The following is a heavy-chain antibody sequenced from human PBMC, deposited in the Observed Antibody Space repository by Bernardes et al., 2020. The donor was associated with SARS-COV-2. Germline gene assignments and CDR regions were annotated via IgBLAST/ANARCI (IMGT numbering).Heavy chain of an antibody. CDR3: ANALWVGASFDY. V-gene: IGHV3-30*18. Sequence: VGSLILSCAASGFTFRNSDMHWVRQAPGPGLEWVAVISYDGSNKYYADSVKGRFTISRDNSKNTLYLQMNSLRAEDTAVYYCANALWVGASFDYWGQGTLVTVSS. D-gene: IGHD1-26*01. CDR2: ISYDGSNK. J-gene: IGHJ4*02. CDR1: GFTFRNSD.